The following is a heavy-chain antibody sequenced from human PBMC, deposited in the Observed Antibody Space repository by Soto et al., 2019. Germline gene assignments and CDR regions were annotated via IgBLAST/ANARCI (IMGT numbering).Heavy chain of an antibody. CDR2: IYYDGST. V-gene: IGHV4-39*01. J-gene: IGHJ4*02. Sequence: LSLTCTVSGGSINSNNYYWAWIRQPPGKGLAWIASIYYDGSTYYNPSLKSRVTISIDTSKNQFSLRLRSVTAADTAIYYCAKVVVAATRHTEFDSWGQGTLVTVPS. D-gene: IGHD2-15*01. CDR3: AKVVVAATRHTEFDS. CDR1: GGSINSNNYY.